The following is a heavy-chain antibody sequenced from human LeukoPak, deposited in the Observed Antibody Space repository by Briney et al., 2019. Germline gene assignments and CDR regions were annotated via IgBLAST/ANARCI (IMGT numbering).Heavy chain of an antibody. Sequence: PSETLSLTCTVSGGSVSSGGSYWAWIRQPPGTGLEWIGSIYYSGSSYYNPSLKSRVTISVDMSKSHFSLKVNSVTAADTAVYYCARLRLAAAGTAYYFENWGQGTLVTVSS. CDR1: GGSVSSGGSY. V-gene: IGHV4-39*02. CDR2: IYYSGSS. J-gene: IGHJ4*02. CDR3: ARLRLAAAGTAYYFEN. D-gene: IGHD6-13*01.